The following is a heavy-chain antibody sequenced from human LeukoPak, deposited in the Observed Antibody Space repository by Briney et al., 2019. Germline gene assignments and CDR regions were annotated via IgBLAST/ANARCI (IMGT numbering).Heavy chain of an antibody. CDR3: ARRWLAGGGERSRSAFDI. Sequence: SVTVSCMASGCTFTGYYMHWVRQAPGHGLEWMGLINPSGSNTLYAQKFQGRVTMTRDMSTTTDYMELSSLRSDDTAVYYCARRWLAGGGERSRSAFDIWGQGTMVTVSS. CDR2: INPSGSNT. D-gene: IGHD2-21*01. J-gene: IGHJ3*02. V-gene: IGHV1-46*01. CDR1: GCTFTGYY.